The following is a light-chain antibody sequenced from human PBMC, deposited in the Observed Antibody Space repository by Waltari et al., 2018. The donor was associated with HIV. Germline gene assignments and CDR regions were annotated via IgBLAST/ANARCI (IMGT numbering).Light chain of an antibody. J-gene: IGLJ2*01. Sequence: SYELTQPPSVSVSPGQTDRITCSGDALPKKYAYWYQQKSGQAPVLVIYEDSKRPSGIPERFSGSSSGTMATLTISGAQVEDEADYYCYSIDSSGNHRVFGGGTKLTVL. CDR2: EDS. CDR1: ALPKKY. CDR3: YSIDSSGNHRV. V-gene: IGLV3-10*01.